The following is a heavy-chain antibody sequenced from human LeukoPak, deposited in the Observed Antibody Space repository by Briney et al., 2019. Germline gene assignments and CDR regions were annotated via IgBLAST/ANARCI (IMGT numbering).Heavy chain of an antibody. V-gene: IGHV3-23*01. CDR1: GFTFSSYG. Sequence: GGTLRLSCAASGFTFSSYGMSWVRQAPGKGLEWVSAISGSGGSTYYADSVKGRFTISRDNSKNTLYLQMNSLRAEDTAVYYCAKDSPELRVHRGFDPWGQGTLVTVSS. CDR2: ISGSGGST. D-gene: IGHD1-7*01. J-gene: IGHJ5*02. CDR3: AKDSPELRVHRGFDP.